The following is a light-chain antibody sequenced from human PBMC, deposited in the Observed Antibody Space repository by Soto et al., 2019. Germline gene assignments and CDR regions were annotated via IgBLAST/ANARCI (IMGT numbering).Light chain of an antibody. CDR3: QSYDSSRSAWKV. V-gene: IGLV1-40*03. CDR2: ANI. CDR1: NTNIGAGYD. J-gene: IGLJ3*02. Sequence: QAVVTQPPSVSGAPGQRVSISCTGTNTNIGAGYDVNWYQLPPRTAPKLLIYANINRPSGVPDRFSGSKSGASAFLVITGLQAEDEADYYCQSYDSSRSAWKVFGGGTKLTVL.